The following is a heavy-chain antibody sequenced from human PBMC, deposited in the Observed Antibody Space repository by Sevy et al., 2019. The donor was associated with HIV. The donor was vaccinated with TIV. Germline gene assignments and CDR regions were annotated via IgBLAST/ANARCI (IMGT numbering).Heavy chain of an antibody. CDR1: GFTFSSYA. CDR2: ISGSGGST. J-gene: IGHJ4*02. D-gene: IGHD6-19*01. V-gene: IGHV3-23*01. Sequence: GGSLRLSCAASGFTFSSYARSWVRQAPGKGLEWVSAISGSGGSTYYADSVKGRFTISRDNSKNTLYLQMNSLRAEDTAVYYCAKGRGWSGEYDFDYWGQGTLVTVSS. CDR3: AKGRGWSGEYDFDY.